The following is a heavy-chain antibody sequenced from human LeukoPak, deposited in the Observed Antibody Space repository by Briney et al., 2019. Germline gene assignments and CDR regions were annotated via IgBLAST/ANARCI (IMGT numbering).Heavy chain of an antibody. CDR1: GFTFSSNV. CDR2: ISGSGGST. D-gene: IGHD1-26*01. V-gene: IGHV3-23*01. Sequence: GGSLRLSCVASGFTFSSNVMSWVRQAPGKGREWVSSISGSGGSTYYADSVKGRFTISRDNSKNTLYLQMNSLRAEDTAVYYCAKGISPRGAFAIWGQGTMVTVSS. J-gene: IGHJ3*02. CDR3: AKGISPRGAFAI.